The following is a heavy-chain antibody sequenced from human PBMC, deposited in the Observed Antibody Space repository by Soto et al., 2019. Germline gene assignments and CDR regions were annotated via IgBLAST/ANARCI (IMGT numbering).Heavy chain of an antibody. CDR1: GFTFSSYE. D-gene: IGHD1-20*01. J-gene: IGHJ4*02. V-gene: IGHV3-48*03. Sequence: PGGSLRLSCAASGFTFSSYEMNWVRQAPGKGLEWVSYISSSGRTIYYADSVKGRFTISRDNAKNSLYLQMNSLRAEDTAVYYYARSGYNWNDGARGYFDYWGQGTLVTVSS. CDR2: ISSSGRTI. CDR3: ARSGYNWNDGARGYFDY.